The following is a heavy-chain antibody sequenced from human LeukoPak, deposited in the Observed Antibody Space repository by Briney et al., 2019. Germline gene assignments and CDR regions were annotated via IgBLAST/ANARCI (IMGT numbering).Heavy chain of an antibody. V-gene: IGHV4-59*01. D-gene: IGHD3-10*01. Sequence: SETLSLTCTVSGGYIRSYYWSWIRQPPGKGLEWIGYIYYSGSTNYNPSLKSRVTISVDTSKKLLSLKLSSVTAEDTAVYYCARGRLVRGDYLDYWGQGALVTVSS. J-gene: IGHJ4*02. CDR1: GGYIRSYY. CDR2: IYYSGST. CDR3: ARGRLVRGDYLDY.